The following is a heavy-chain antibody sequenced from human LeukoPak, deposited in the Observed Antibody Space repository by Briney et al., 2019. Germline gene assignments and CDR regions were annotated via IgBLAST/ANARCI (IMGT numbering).Heavy chain of an antibody. J-gene: IGHJ5*02. Sequence: PGGSLRLSCAGSGFTFSSYWMSWARQAPGKGLEWVAKIKQDGSEKYYVDSVKGRFTISRDNAKNSLYLQMNSLRAEDTAAYYCARVKYQLLPAYIWFDPWGQGTLVTVSS. CDR1: GFTFSSYW. V-gene: IGHV3-7*01. CDR3: ARVKYQLLPAYIWFDP. D-gene: IGHD2-2*01. CDR2: IKQDGSEK.